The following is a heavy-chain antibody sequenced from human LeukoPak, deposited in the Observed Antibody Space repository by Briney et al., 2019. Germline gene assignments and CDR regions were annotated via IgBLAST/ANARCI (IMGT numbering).Heavy chain of an antibody. V-gene: IGHV1-24*01. CDR3: ATTSDNYYDSSGLFVFQH. CDR2: FDPEDGET. J-gene: IGHJ1*01. D-gene: IGHD3-22*01. CDR1: GYTLTELS. Sequence: ASVKVSCKVSGYTLTELSMHWVRQAPGKGLEWMGGFDPEDGETIYAQKFQGRVTMTEDTSTDTAYMELSSLRSEDTAVYCCATTSDNYYDSSGLFVFQHWGQGTLVTVSS.